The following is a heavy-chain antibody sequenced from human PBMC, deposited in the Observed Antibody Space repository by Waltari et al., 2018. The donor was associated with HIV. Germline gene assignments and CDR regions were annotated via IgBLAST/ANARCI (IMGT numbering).Heavy chain of an antibody. J-gene: IGHJ4*02. CDR2: INIDGSRI. Sequence: EVQLVQSGGGLIKPGGSRRLSCAASGFSVRSYWMQWVRQTPGKGLVWVSRINIDGSRIDYADSVRGRFTISRDSAKNTLSLQMNSLTEEDTAVYYCSRDTFGEYDYWGQGTLVTVSS. V-gene: IGHV3-74*01. D-gene: IGHD3-10*01. CDR1: GFSVRSYW. CDR3: SRDTFGEYDY.